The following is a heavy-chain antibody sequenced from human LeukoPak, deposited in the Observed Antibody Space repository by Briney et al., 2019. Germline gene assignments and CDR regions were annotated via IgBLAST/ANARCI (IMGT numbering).Heavy chain of an antibody. CDR1: GFTFSTFA. Sequence: GESRRLSSAASGFTFSTFAMNWVRQAPGKWLEWVSFISSNSGITYYANSVKGRFTISRDTPTQSPYRQMHSLMTEDTAVYYCARGLGTVVVVPGHDSFALWGQGTMVTVSS. V-gene: IGHV3-48*01. CDR2: ISSNSGIT. CDR3: ARGLGTVVVVPGHDSFAL. D-gene: IGHD2-15*01. J-gene: IGHJ3*01.